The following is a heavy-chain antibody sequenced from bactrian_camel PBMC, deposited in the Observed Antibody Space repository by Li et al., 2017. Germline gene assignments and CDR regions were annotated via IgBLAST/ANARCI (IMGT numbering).Heavy chain of an antibody. CDR3: AKGRPRLGLVAADLD. Sequence: QLVESGGGQVQPGGSLRLSCAASLLSRYYMSWVRQAPGKGLEWVSAINKDGSTYYSKSVKGRFTISRDNAKNTLYLQLDSLRTEDTATYYCAKGRPRLGLVAADLDRGQGTQVTVS. D-gene: IGHD7*01. V-gene: IGHV3S28*01. J-gene: IGHJ4*01. CDR1: LLSRYY. CDR2: INKDGST.